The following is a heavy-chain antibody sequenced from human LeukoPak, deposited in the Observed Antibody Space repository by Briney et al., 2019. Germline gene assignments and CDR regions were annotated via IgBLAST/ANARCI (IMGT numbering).Heavy chain of an antibody. D-gene: IGHD3-3*01. J-gene: IGHJ4*02. Sequence: SETLSLTCTTSSGSIDNYYWSWIRQPARKRLDWIGQIYFSGYTNYNPSLTSRVTISVDRSKNQFSLKLSSVTAADTAVYYCARHLWSEYHKFDYWGQGTLVSVSS. CDR3: ARHLWSEYHKFDY. CDR1: SGSIDNYY. CDR2: IYFSGYT. V-gene: IGHV4-59*01.